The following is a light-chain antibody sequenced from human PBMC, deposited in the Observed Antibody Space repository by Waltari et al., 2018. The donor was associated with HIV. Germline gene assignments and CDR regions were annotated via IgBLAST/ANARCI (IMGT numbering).Light chain of an antibody. CDR1: RSNIGTHE. CDR2: NTN. J-gene: IGLJ2*01. CDR3: QSSDSTLSGSV. V-gene: IGLV1-40*01. Sequence: QSVLTQPPSVSGAPGQRVTLSCTGSRSNIGTHEVHWYQQRPGTAPRLLIYNTNSRPSGVPDRFSGAKSGTSASLAINGLQTEDEADYYCQSSDSTLSGSVFGGGTKLTVL.